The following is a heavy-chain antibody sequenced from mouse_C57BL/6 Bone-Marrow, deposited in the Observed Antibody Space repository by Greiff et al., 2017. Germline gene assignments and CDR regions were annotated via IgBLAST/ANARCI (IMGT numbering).Heavy chain of an antibody. Sequence: QVQLQQSGAELARPGASVKLSCKASGYTFTSYGISWVKQRTGQGLEWIGEIYPRSGNTYYNEKFKGKATLTADKSSSTAYMELRSLTSEDSAVXFCASPLYGSSPAWFAYWGQGTLVTVSA. CDR1: GYTFTSYG. D-gene: IGHD1-1*01. V-gene: IGHV1-81*01. CDR2: IYPRSGNT. J-gene: IGHJ3*01. CDR3: ASPLYGSSPAWFAY.